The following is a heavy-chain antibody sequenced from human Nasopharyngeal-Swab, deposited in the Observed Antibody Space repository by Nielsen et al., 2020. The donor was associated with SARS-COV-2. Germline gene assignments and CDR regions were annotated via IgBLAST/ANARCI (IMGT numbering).Heavy chain of an antibody. CDR1: GFTFSSYA. CDR3: AKTSARIGYSSGWGPDY. D-gene: IGHD6-19*01. Sequence: WGSLRLSCAASGFTFSSYAMSWVRQAPGKGLEWVSGISASGGSTYSADSVKGRFTISRDNSKNTLYLQMNSLRADDTAVYYCAKTSARIGYSSGWGPDYWGQGTLVTVSS. V-gene: IGHV3-23*01. J-gene: IGHJ4*02. CDR2: ISASGGST.